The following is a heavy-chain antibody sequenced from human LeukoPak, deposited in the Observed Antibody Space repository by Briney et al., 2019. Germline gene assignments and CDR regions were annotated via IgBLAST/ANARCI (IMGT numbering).Heavy chain of an antibody. V-gene: IGHV4-59*01. CDR2: IYYSGST. Sequence: SETLSLTCTVSGGSISSYYWSWIRQPPGKGLEWIGYIYYSGSTNYNPSLKSRVPISVDTSKNQFSLKLSSVTAADTAVYYCARVREMATIPWFDPWGQGTLVTVSS. J-gene: IGHJ5*02. CDR3: ARVREMATIPWFDP. D-gene: IGHD5-24*01. CDR1: GGSISSYY.